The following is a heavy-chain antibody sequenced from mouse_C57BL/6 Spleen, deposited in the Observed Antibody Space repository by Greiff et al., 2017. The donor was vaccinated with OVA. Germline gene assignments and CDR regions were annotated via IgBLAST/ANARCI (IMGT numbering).Heavy chain of an antibody. Sequence: QVQLKESGPGLVQPSQSLSITCTVSGFSLTSYGVHWVRQSPGKGLEWLGVIWSGGSTDYNAAFISRLSISKDNSKSQVFFKMNSLQADDTAIYYCASTMPGSYYAMDYWGQVTSVTVSS. D-gene: IGHD1-1*02. V-gene: IGHV2-2*01. CDR2: IWSGGST. CDR3: ASTMPGSYYAMDY. J-gene: IGHJ4*01. CDR1: GFSLTSYG.